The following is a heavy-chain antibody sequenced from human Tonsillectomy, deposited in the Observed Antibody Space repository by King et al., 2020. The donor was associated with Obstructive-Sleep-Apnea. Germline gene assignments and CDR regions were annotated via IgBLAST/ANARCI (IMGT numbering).Heavy chain of an antibody. Sequence: VQLVESGGGLVKPGGSLTLSCAASGFTFSNYAMNWVRQAPGKGLEWVSSISTRSSYVYSADSVKGRFTISRDNAKNSLYLQMNSLRAEDTAVYYCARNQYSNFGMDVWGQGTTVTVSS. V-gene: IGHV3-21*01. J-gene: IGHJ6*02. D-gene: IGHD2/OR15-2a*01. CDR3: ARNQYSNFGMDV. CDR2: ISTRSSYV. CDR1: GFTFSNYA.